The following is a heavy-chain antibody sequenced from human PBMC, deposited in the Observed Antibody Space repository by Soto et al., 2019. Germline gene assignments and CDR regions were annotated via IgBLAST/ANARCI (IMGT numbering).Heavy chain of an antibody. CDR3: ARVASQLGELPTL. V-gene: IGHV1-18*01. D-gene: IGHD3-10*01. J-gene: IGHJ4*02. CDR1: GYTFTSYG. Sequence: WASVKVSCKASGYTFTSYGISWVRQAPGQGLEWMGWISAYNGNTNYAQNLQGRVTMTTDTSTSTAYMELRSLRSDDTAVYYRARVASQLGELPTLWGQGTPVTVSS. CDR2: ISAYNGNT.